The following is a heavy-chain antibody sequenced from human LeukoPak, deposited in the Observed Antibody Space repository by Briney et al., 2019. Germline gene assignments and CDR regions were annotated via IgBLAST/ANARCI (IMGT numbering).Heavy chain of an antibody. CDR1: GYTFTSYG. V-gene: IGHV1-18*01. Sequence: GASVKVSGKASGYTFTSYGISWVRQAPGQGLEWMGWISAYNGNTNYAQKLQGRVTMTTDTSTSTAYMELRSLRSDDTAVYYCARVLGIVVVVAAHGTIDYWGQGALVTVSS. J-gene: IGHJ4*02. D-gene: IGHD2-15*01. CDR2: ISAYNGNT. CDR3: ARVLGIVVVVAAHGTIDY.